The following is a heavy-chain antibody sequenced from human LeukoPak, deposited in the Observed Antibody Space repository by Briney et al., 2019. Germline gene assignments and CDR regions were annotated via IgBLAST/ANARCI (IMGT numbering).Heavy chain of an antibody. D-gene: IGHD4-17*01. Sequence: PGGSLRLSCAASGFTLSSYWMYWVRQAPGKGLLWVSTINTDGSRTLYADSVKGRFTISRDNAKNTLSLQMNSLSAEDTAVYYCARGDYGDYSPPMGYWGQGTLVTVSS. J-gene: IGHJ4*02. CDR3: ARGDYGDYSPPMGY. CDR2: INTDGSRT. CDR1: GFTLSSYW. V-gene: IGHV3-74*03.